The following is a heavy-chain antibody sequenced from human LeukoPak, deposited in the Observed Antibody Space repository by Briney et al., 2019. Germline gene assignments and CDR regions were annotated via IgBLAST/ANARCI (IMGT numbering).Heavy chain of an antibody. CDR2: ISAYNGNT. D-gene: IGHD2-21*02. Sequence: ASVKVSCKASGYTFTSYGISWVRQAPGQGLEWMGWISAYNGNTNYAQKLQGRVTMTTDTSTSTAYMELRSLRSDDTAVYYCARAPCGGDCYWGLGYFDYWGQGTLVTVSS. CDR3: ARAPCGGDCYWGLGYFDY. V-gene: IGHV1-18*01. J-gene: IGHJ4*02. CDR1: GYTFTSYG.